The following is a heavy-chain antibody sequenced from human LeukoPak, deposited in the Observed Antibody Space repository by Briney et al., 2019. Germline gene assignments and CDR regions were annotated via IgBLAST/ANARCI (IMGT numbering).Heavy chain of an antibody. CDR2: IDWDGDK. Sequence: ESGPALVKPTQTLTLTCSFSGFSLTTSGMCVSWIRQPPGEALEWLARIDWDGDKYYTTSLKSRLTISKDTSKNQAVLTMTNMDPAHTATYFCARNVRIVGARGRGYYGMDVWGQGTTVTVSS. CDR1: GFSLTTSGMC. J-gene: IGHJ6*02. CDR3: ARNVRIVGARGRGYYGMDV. D-gene: IGHD1-26*01. V-gene: IGHV2-70*11.